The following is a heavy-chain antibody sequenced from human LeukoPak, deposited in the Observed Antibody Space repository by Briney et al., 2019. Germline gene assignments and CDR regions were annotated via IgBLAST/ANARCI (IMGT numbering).Heavy chain of an antibody. CDR2: IYHSGST. CDR1: GYSISSGYY. V-gene: IGHV4-38-2*01. D-gene: IGHD5-18*01. Sequence: PSETLSLTCAVSGYSISSGYYWGWIRQPPGKGLEWIGSIYHSGSTYYNPSLKSRVTISVDTSKNQFSLKLSSVAAADTAVYYCARLGYSYGYLDYWGQGTLVTVSS. CDR3: ARLGYSYGYLDY. J-gene: IGHJ4*02.